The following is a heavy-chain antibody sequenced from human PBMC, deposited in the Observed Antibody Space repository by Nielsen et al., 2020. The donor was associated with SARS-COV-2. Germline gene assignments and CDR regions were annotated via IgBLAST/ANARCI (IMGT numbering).Heavy chain of an antibody. V-gene: IGHV3-30*03. Sequence: GGSLRLSCVGSGFTFSSYGIHWVRQAPGKGLEWVAVISLDGSENHYVDSVKGRFTISRDNSRNSVYLQMNSLRSEDTAVYFCARADYGGVVPIANFDNWGQGTPVTVSS. CDR1: GFTFSSYG. D-gene: IGHD2-2*01. J-gene: IGHJ4*02. CDR2: ISLDGSEN. CDR3: ARADYGGVVPIANFDN.